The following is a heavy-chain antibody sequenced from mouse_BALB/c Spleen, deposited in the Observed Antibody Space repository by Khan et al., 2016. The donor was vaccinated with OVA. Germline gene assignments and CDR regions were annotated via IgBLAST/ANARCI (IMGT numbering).Heavy chain of an antibody. CDR1: GFTFSRYA. V-gene: IGHV5-9-3*01. D-gene: IGHD2-3*01. CDR2: INSGGSFT. Sequence: EVQLVESGGGLVKPGGSLKLSCAASGFTFSRYAMSWVRQTPEKRLEWVATINSGGSFTYYPDSVKGRFTISRDKAKNTLFLQMSSLRSEDTAMYYCARQAIDVDYYRYAMDFWGQGTSVTVSS. J-gene: IGHJ4*01. CDR3: ARQAIDVDYYRYAMDF.